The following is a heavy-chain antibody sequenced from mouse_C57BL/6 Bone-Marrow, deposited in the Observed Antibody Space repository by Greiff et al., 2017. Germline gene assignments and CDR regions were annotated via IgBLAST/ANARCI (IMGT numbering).Heavy chain of an antibody. Sequence: LVESGAELVRPGASVTLSCKASGYTFTDYEMHWVKQTPVHGLEWIGAIDPETGGTAYNQKFKGKAILTADKSSSTAYMELRSLTSEDSAVYYCTRPPLSYYFDYWGQGTTLTVSS. CDR1: GYTFTDYE. J-gene: IGHJ2*01. CDR2: IDPETGGT. V-gene: IGHV1-15*01. CDR3: TRPPLSYYFDY. D-gene: IGHD6-1*01.